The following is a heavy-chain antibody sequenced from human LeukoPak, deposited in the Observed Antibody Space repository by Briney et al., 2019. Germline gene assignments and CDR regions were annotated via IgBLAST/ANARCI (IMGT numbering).Heavy chain of an antibody. V-gene: IGHV4-59*01. J-gene: IGHJ5*02. CDR1: GGSISSYY. D-gene: IGHD6-6*01. CDR2: IYYSGST. CDR3: ARVSIAARRFTWFDP. Sequence: PSETLSLTCTVSGGSISSYYWSWIRQPPGKGLEWIGYIYYSGSTNYNPSLKSRVTISVDASKNQFPLKLSSVTAADTAVYYCARVSIAARRFTWFDPWGQGTLVTVSS.